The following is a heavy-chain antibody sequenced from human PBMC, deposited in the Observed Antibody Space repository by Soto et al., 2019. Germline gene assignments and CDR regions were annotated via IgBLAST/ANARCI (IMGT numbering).Heavy chain of an antibody. J-gene: IGHJ6*02. D-gene: IGHD3-3*01. CDR3: AREPPQYYYLWSGDYLHYDIDA. CDR1: GFTVSSNY. V-gene: IGHV3-53*01. Sequence: PGGSLRLSCAASGFTVSSNYMSWVRQAPGKGLEWVSVIYSGGSTYYADSVKGRFTISRDNSKNTLYLQMNSLRAEDTAVYYCAREPPQYYYLWSGDYLHYDIDAWGQRTTVPVS. CDR2: IYSGGST.